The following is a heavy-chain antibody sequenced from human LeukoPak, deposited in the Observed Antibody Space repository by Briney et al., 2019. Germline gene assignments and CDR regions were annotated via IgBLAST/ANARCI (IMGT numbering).Heavy chain of an antibody. CDR3: ATSYCSGGSCYVSNGMDV. D-gene: IGHD2-15*01. J-gene: IGHJ6*02. CDR1: GFTFSSYS. CDR2: ISSSSSYI. V-gene: IGHV3-21*04. Sequence: GGSLRLSCAASGFTFSSYSMNWVRQAPGKGLEWVSSISSSSSYIYYADSVKGRFTISRHNSKNTLYLQMNSLKAEDTAVYYCATSYCSGGSCYVSNGMDVWGQGTTVTVSS.